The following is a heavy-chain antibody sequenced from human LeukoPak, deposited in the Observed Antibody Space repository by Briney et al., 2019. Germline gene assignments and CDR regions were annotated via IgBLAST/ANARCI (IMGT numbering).Heavy chain of an antibody. CDR1: GVSISSSSYY. Sequence: PSETLSLTCNVSGVSISSSSYYWGWIRQPPGKGLEWIGSIYSSGSTYYNSSLKSRVTISIDTSKNQVSLKMSSVTAADTAVYYCARVTGYMTEDFFDYWGQGTLVTVSS. D-gene: IGHD6-13*01. J-gene: IGHJ4*02. CDR3: ARVTGYMTEDFFDY. CDR2: IYSSGST. V-gene: IGHV4-39*07.